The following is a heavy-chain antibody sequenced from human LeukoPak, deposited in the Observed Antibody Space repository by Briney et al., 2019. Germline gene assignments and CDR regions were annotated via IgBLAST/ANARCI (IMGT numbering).Heavy chain of an antibody. J-gene: IGHJ4*02. Sequence: SETLSLTCAVSGYPISSGYYWGWIRQPPGKGLEWVGSIHHSGSTYYSPSLKSRVTISMDTSKNQFSLKMTSVIAADTAVYYCARDKHCDSSVYFDYWGQGTLVTVSS. CDR1: GYPISSGYY. V-gene: IGHV4-38-2*02. CDR3: ARDKHCDSSVYFDY. D-gene: IGHD3-22*01. CDR2: IHHSGST.